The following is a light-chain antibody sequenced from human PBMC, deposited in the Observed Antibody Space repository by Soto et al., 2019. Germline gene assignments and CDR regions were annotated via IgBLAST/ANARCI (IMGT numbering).Light chain of an antibody. V-gene: IGKV3-20*01. Sequence: EIVLTQSPGTLSLSPGERATLSCRASQSISSSYLAWYQQRPGQAPRLLIFGASYRATGIPDRFSGSGSGTDFNLTISRLEPEDFAVYYCQQYSSSPPEFTFGPGPKVDSK. CDR1: QSISSSY. J-gene: IGKJ3*01. CDR3: QQYSSSPPEFT. CDR2: GAS.